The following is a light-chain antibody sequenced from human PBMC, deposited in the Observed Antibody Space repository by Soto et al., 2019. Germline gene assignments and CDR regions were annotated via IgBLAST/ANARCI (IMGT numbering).Light chain of an antibody. V-gene: IGKV3-20*01. CDR2: GVS. CDR1: QSVSSGH. Sequence: ENVLTQSPGTLSLSPGGRATLSCRASQSVSSGHLAWYQQKPGQAPRLLIYGVSSRATGIPDRFSGSGSGTDFALTISRLEPEDFAVYYCHQYNTWPLTFGGGTKVEIK. CDR3: HQYNTWPLT. J-gene: IGKJ4*01.